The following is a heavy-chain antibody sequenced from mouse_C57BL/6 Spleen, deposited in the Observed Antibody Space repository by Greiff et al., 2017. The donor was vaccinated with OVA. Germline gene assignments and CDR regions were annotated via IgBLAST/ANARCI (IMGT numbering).Heavy chain of an antibody. V-gene: IGHV1-80*01. Sequence: QVQLQQSGAELVKPGASVKISCKASGYAFSSYWMNWVKQRPGKGLDWIGQIYPGDGDPNYNGKFKGKATLTADKSSSTAYMQLSSLYSEDSAVYVCARGDYGSRKGTWFDYWGQGTLVTVSA. J-gene: IGHJ3*01. CDR1: GYAFSSYW. D-gene: IGHD1-1*01. CDR2: IYPGDGDP. CDR3: ARGDYGSRKGTWFDY.